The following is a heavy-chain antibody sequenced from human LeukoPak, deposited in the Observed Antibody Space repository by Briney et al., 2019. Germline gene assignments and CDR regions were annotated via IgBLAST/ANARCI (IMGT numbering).Heavy chain of an antibody. CDR3: ARLYYDSRGYYWFDR. J-gene: IGHJ5*02. Sequence: SETLSLTCTVSGGSIISTSFYWGWIRQPPGKGLSWLGSIYHSGSTYDNPSLKSRVTISVDRSKNQFSLKLSSVTAADTAVYYCARLYYDSRGYYWFDRWGQGTLVTVSS. CDR2: IYHSGST. V-gene: IGHV4-39*01. D-gene: IGHD3-22*01. CDR1: GGSIISTSFY.